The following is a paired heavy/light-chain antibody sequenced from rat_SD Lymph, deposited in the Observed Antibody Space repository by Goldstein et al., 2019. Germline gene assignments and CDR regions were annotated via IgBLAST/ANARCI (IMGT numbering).Light chain of an antibody. CDR1: EGVNSY. V-gene: IGKV3S11*01. J-gene: IGKJ1*01. CDR3: QQSWNDPPT. CDR2: KAS. Sequence: DTVLTQSPALAVSPGERVSISCRASEGVNSYMHWYQQKPGQQPKLLIYKASNLASGVPARFSGSGSGTDFTLTIDPVEADDTATYFCQQSWNDPPTFGGGTKLELK.
Heavy chain of an antibody. D-gene: IGHD1-10*01. CDR3: TTVSNSYYYVMDA. V-gene: IGHV5-20*01. CDR1: GFTFSDYY. J-gene: IGHJ4*01. Sequence: EVQLVESGGGLVQPGRSLKLSCAASGFTFSDYYMAWVRQAPTKGLEWVASISYDGGSTYYRDSVKGRFTISRDNAKSSLYLQMDSLRSEDTATYYCTTVSNSYYYVMDAWGQGASVTVSS. CDR2: ISYDGGST.